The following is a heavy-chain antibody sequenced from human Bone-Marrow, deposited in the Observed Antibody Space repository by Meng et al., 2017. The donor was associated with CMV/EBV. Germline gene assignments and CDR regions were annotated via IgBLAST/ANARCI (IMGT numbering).Heavy chain of an antibody. CDR3: AFLSRYSGSYSYYGMDV. CDR2: SYYSGST. V-gene: IGHV4-61*01. CDR1: AFSSSSGSHY. D-gene: IGHD1-26*01. Sequence: SEELALTCPFSAFSSSSGSHYWSWLRQPPGKGLEWIGYSYYSGSTNYNPSLKSRVTISVDTSKNQFSLKLSSVTAADTAVYYCAFLSRYSGSYSYYGMDVWGQGPTVTVSS. J-gene: IGHJ6*02.